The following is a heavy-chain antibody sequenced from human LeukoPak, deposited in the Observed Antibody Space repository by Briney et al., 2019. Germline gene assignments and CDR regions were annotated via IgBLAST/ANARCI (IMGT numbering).Heavy chain of an antibody. V-gene: IGHV4-59*08. Sequence: SETLSLTCTVSGGSISSYYWSWIRQPPGKGLEYVGYIYYSGSTYYNPSLKSRVTVSVDTSKNQFSLKLSSVTAADTAVYYCARVASDSYDSSGYQPYFDYWGQGTLVTVSS. CDR3: ARVASDSYDSSGYQPYFDY. CDR2: IYYSGST. CDR1: GGSISSYY. D-gene: IGHD3-22*01. J-gene: IGHJ4*02.